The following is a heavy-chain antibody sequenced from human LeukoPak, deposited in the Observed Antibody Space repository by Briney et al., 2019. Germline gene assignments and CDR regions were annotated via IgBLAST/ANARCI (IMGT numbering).Heavy chain of an antibody. D-gene: IGHD1/OR15-1a*01. V-gene: IGHV1-24*01. CDR3: ARAGTTDSGDAFDI. J-gene: IGHJ3*02. CDR2: FDPEDGET. Sequence: ASVKVSCKVSGYTLTELSMHWVRQAPGKGLEWMGGFDPEDGETIYAQKFQGRVTMTEDTSTDTAYMEVSSLRSEDTAVYFCARAGTTDSGDAFDIWGQGTAVTVSS. CDR1: GYTLTELS.